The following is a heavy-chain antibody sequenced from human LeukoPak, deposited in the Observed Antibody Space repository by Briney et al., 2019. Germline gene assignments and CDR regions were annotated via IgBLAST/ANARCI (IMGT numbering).Heavy chain of an antibody. CDR2: ISYDGSNK. J-gene: IGHJ4*02. CDR1: GFTFSSYA. CDR3: ARDFLGRERHSSGWGLFDY. Sequence: GRSLRLSCAASGFTFSSYAMHWVRQAPGKGLEWVAVISYDGSNKYYADSVKGRFTISRDNSKNTLYLQMNSLRAEDTAVYYCARDFLGRERHSSGWGLFDYWGQGTLVTVSS. D-gene: IGHD6-19*01. V-gene: IGHV3-30-3*01.